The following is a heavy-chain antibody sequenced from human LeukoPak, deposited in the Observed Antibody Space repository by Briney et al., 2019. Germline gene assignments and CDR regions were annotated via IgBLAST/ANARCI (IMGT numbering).Heavy chain of an antibody. J-gene: IGHJ5*02. Sequence: GASVKVSCTSSGGTFNTHIFNWVRQAPGQGLAWMGRITPIIGTTKYAERFQARVTITADRSTSTAYLELSGLTYDDTAVYYCTRVTLRGSNWFDPWGQGTHVSVAS. CDR3: TRVTLRGSNWFDP. CDR1: GGTFNTHI. D-gene: IGHD1-26*01. CDR2: ITPIIGTT. V-gene: IGHV1-69*08.